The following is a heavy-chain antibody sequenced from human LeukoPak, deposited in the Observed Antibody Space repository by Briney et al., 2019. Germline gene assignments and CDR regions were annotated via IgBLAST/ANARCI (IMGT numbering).Heavy chain of an antibody. J-gene: IGHJ3*02. V-gene: IGHV3-33*01. Sequence: GGSLRLSCAASGFTFSSYGMHWVRQAPGKGLEWVAVIWYDGSNKYYADSVKGRFTTSRDNSKNTLYLQMNSLRAEDTAVYYCARSNDAFDIWGQGTMVTVSS. CDR3: ARSNDAFDI. CDR1: GFTFSSYG. CDR2: IWYDGSNK.